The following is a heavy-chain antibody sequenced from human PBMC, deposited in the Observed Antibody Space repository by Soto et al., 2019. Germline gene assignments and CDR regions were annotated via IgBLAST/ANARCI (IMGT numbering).Heavy chain of an antibody. J-gene: IGHJ3*02. Sequence: XESLKLSCKCSGDSFTSYLIGWVLQMPGKGLEWMGIIYPGDSDTRYSPSFQGQVTISADKSISTAYLQWSSLKASDTAMYYCARHRPKDAFDIWGQGTMVTVSS. D-gene: IGHD6-6*01. CDR2: IYPGDSDT. CDR1: GDSFTSYL. CDR3: ARHRPKDAFDI. V-gene: IGHV5-51*01.